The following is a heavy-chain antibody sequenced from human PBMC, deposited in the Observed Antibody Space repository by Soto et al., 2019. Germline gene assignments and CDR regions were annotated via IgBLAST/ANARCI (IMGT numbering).Heavy chain of an antibody. CDR1: GFTFSILA. V-gene: IGHV3-23*01. D-gene: IGHD6-19*01. J-gene: IGHJ4*02. CDR3: AKDASRTSGWYYLDY. CDR2: IDYTGGTT. Sequence: LRLSCAASGFTFSILAMGWVRQAPGKGLEWVSVIDYTGGTTYYTDSVKGRFIISRDNSKKMLYLQMNSLRAEDTAVYYCAKDASRTSGWYYLDYWGQGALVTVSS.